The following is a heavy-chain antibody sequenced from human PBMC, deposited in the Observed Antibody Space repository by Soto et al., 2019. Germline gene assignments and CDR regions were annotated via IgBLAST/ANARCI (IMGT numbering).Heavy chain of an antibody. Sequence: GGSLRLSCAASGFTFSSYTMNWVRQAPGKGLEWVSSISSSSSYIYYADSVKGRFTISRDNAKNSLYLQMNSLRAEDTAVYYCARDRSYYDSSAYYAHWGQGTLVTVSS. V-gene: IGHV3-21*01. CDR2: ISSSSSYI. J-gene: IGHJ4*02. D-gene: IGHD3-22*01. CDR1: GFTFSSYT. CDR3: ARDRSYYDSSAYYAH.